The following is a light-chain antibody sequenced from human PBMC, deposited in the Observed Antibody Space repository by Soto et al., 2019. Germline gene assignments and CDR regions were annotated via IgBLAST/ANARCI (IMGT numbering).Light chain of an antibody. CDR1: QSISSW. CDR2: RAS. J-gene: IGKJ2*01. Sequence: DIQMTQSPSTLSTSVGDRVTITCRASQSISSWLAWYQQKPGKAPKLLIYRASTLESVVPSRFSGSRSGTEFTLTINSLQPDDFATYYCQQSNTWYTFGQGTKLEIK. CDR3: QQSNTWYT. V-gene: IGKV1-5*03.